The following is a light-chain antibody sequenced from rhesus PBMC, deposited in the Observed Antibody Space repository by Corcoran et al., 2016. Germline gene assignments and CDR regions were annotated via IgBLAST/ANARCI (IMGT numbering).Light chain of an antibody. CDR1: QGISNY. Sequence: DIQMTQSPSSLSASVGDRVTITCRASQGISNYLSWYQQKPGKAPKRLIYAASSLESGVPSRFSGSGSGTEFTLPISSLQPEDFAAYYCLQYNSKPPWTFGQGTKVEIK. CDR3: LQYNSKPPWT. CDR2: AAS. J-gene: IGKJ1*01. V-gene: IGKV1-36*01.